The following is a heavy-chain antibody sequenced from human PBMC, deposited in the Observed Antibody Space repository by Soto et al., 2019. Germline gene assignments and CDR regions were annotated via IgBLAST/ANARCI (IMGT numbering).Heavy chain of an antibody. J-gene: IGHJ5*02. CDR3: ARVPGP. CDR2: IYHSGST. V-gene: IGHV4-30-2*01. Sequence: LRLSCAASGFTSSSYAMHWVRQAPGKGLEWIGYIYHSGSTYYNPSLKSRVTISVDRSKNQFSLKLSSVTAADTAVYYCARVPGPWGQGTLVTVSS. CDR1: GFTSSSYAM.